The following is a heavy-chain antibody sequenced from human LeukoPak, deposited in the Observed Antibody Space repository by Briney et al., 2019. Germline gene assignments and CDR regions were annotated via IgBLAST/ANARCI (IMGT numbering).Heavy chain of an antibody. V-gene: IGHV3-48*01. CDR2: ISSSSTTI. D-gene: IGHD6-13*01. CDR1: GFTFSSYS. CDR3: ARDLKAYSSSGGVDY. Sequence: SGGSLRLSCAASGFTFSSYSMNWVRQAPGKGLEWVSYISSSSTTIYYADSVKGRFTISRDSARNSLYLQMNSLTAEDTAVYYCARDLKAYSSSGGVDYWGQGTPVTVSS. J-gene: IGHJ4*02.